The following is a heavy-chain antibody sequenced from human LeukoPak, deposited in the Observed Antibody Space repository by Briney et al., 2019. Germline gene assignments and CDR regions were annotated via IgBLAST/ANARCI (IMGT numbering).Heavy chain of an antibody. D-gene: IGHD6-19*01. Sequence: GGSLRLSCAASGFTFSSYAMSWVRQAPGKGLEWVSDISASGGSTYYADSVKGRFTISRDNSKNTLYLQMNSLRAEDTAVYYCARRGYSSGWSGGFWGQGTLVTVSS. V-gene: IGHV3-23*01. CDR3: ARRGYSSGWSGGF. J-gene: IGHJ4*02. CDR1: GFTFSSYA. CDR2: ISASGGST.